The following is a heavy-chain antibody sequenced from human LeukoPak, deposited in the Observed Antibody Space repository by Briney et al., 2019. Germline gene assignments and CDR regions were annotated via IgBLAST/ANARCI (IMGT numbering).Heavy chain of an antibody. CDR2: ISYSGTT. J-gene: IGHJ6*03. CDR3: ARGGGNGGGWVGHIYYMDV. V-gene: IGHV4-39*01. Sequence: KPSETLSLTCSVSSASINSSPYFWAWIRQSSGKGLEWIATISYSGTTYYNPSLKSRVTISGDTSKNQFSMKLTSVTAADTAVYYCARGGGNGGGWVGHIYYMDVWGKGTTVTVSS. CDR1: SASINSSPYF. D-gene: IGHD4-23*01.